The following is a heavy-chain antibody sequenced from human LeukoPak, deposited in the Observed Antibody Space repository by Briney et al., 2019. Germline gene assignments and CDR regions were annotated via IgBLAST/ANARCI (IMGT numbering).Heavy chain of an antibody. Sequence: SETLSLTCAVSGGSISSSNWWSWVRQPPGKGLEWIGEIYHSGSTNYSPSLKSRVTISVDKSKNQFSLKLSSGTAADTAVYYCAREEGRTTTFSYWGQGTLVTVSS. D-gene: IGHD4-17*01. CDR3: AREEGRTTTFSY. CDR2: IYHSGST. J-gene: IGHJ4*02. V-gene: IGHV4-4*02. CDR1: GGSISSSNW.